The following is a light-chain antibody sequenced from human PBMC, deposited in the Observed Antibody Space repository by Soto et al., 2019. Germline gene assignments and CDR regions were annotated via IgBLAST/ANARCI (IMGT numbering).Light chain of an antibody. Sequence: DIQMTQSPSTLSASVGDRVTITCRASQSISTWLAWYQQKPGKAPNLLIYDAYTLESGVPSRFSGSASGTKITLTINSLEPDDFANYYWQQYNSFPWTVGQGTKVEIK. CDR3: QQYNSFPWT. CDR2: DAY. CDR1: QSISTW. J-gene: IGKJ1*01. V-gene: IGKV1-5*01.